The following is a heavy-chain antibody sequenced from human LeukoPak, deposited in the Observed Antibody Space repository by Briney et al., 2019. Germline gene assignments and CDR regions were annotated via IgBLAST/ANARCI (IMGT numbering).Heavy chain of an antibody. CDR2: INRGGTST. Sequence: GGSLGLSCAACGFAFSSYTMNWARQAPGKGLEWVASINRGGTSTHYAFSVKGRFTISRDNAQNVLYLQMKGLRGDDAAVYYCLRGDSRDFWGQGTLVTVSS. V-gene: IGHV3-21*06. J-gene: IGHJ4*02. CDR3: LRGDSRDF. D-gene: IGHD3-22*01. CDR1: GFAFSSYT.